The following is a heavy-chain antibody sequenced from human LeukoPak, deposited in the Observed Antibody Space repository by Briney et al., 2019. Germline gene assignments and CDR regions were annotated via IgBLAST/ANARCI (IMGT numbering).Heavy chain of an antibody. V-gene: IGHV1-69*06. CDR2: IIPIFGTA. D-gene: IGHD3-22*01. Sequence: ASVKVSCKASRGTFSSYAISWVRQAPGQGLEWMGRIIPIFGTANYAQKFQGRVTITADKSTSTAYMELSSLRSEDTAVYYCAGDKDYYDSSAPFDYWGQGTLVTVSS. CDR3: AGDKDYYDSSAPFDY. J-gene: IGHJ4*02. CDR1: RGTFSSYA.